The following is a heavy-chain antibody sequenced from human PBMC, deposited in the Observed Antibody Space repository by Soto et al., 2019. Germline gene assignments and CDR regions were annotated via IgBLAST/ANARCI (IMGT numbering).Heavy chain of an antibody. V-gene: IGHV3-30*18. CDR2: ISKDGSTK. CDR1: GFTFSTYS. CDR3: AKETHSSGYGSYFDY. J-gene: IGHJ4*02. Sequence: GGSLRLSCAASGFTFSTYSMNWVRQAPGKGLEWVAVISKDGSTKYDADSVKGRFTISRDNSKNTLYLQMNSLRAEDTAVYYCAKETHSSGYGSYFDYWGQGTLVTVSS. D-gene: IGHD3-22*01.